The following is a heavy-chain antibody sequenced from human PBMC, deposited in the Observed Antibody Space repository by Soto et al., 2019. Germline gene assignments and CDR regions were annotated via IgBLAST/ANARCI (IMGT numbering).Heavy chain of an antibody. CDR2: INHSGST. V-gene: IGHV4-34*01. CDR1: GGSFSGYY. CDR3: ARPIVAAAFDY. D-gene: IGHD6-13*01. J-gene: IGHJ4*02. Sequence: SETLSLTCSIYGGSFSGYYWSWIRQPPGKGLEWIGEINHSGSTYYNPSLKSRVTISVDTSKNQFSLKLSSVTAADTAVYYCARPIVAAAFDYWGLGTLVTVSS.